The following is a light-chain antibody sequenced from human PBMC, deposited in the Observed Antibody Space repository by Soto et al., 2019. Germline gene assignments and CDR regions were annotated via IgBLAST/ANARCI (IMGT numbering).Light chain of an antibody. CDR3: QQYNNWPPTWT. CDR2: GAS. Sequence: EIVMTQSPATLSVSPGERATLSCRASQSVSSNLAWYQQKPGQAPRLLIYGASTRATGIPARFSGSGSGTEFTLTIPSLQSEDFAVYYCQQYNNWPPTWTFGQGTKVEIK. J-gene: IGKJ1*01. V-gene: IGKV3-15*01. CDR1: QSVSSN.